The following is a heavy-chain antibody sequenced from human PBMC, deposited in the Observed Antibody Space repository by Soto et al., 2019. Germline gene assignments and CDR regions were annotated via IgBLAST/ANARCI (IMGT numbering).Heavy chain of an antibody. CDR1: GGSISIYY. J-gene: IGHJ3*02. CDR3: ARGYRDYSYDRDVFDI. Sequence: QVQLQESGPRLVKPSETLSLTCTVSGGSISIYYWSWIRQFPGKGLEWIGYISHNGNTVYNPSLKSRVTIAVDTSKNEFSLRLTSMTAADTALYYCARGYRDYSYDRDVFDIWCQGTGVRVSS. V-gene: IGHV4-59*01. D-gene: IGHD3-16*01. CDR2: ISHNGNT.